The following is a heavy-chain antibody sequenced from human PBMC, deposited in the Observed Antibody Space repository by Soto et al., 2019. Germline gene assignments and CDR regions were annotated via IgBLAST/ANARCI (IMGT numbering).Heavy chain of an antibody. CDR3: ARDPNWNYDVVAFDI. CDR2: ISSSSSYI. J-gene: IGHJ3*02. V-gene: IGHV3-21*01. CDR1: GFTFDDYT. D-gene: IGHD1-7*01. Sequence: GGSLRLSCSASGFTFDDYTLTWVRQAPGKGLEWVSSISSSSSYIYYADSVKGRFTISRDNAKNSLYLQMNSLRAEDTAVYYCARDPNWNYDVVAFDIWGQGTMVTVSS.